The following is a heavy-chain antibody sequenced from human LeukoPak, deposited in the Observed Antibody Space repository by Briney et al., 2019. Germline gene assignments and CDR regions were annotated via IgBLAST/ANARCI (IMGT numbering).Heavy chain of an antibody. J-gene: IGHJ4*02. CDR3: ARGGTIAVDY. CDR2: IYPGDSDT. CDR1: GFTFSSYW. V-gene: IGHV5-51*01. D-gene: IGHD6-13*01. Sequence: GGSLRLSCAASGFTFSSYWMTWVRQMPGKGLEWMGIIYPGDSDTRYSPSFQGQVTISADKSISTAYLQWSSLKASDTAMYYCARGGTIAVDYWGQGTLVTVSS.